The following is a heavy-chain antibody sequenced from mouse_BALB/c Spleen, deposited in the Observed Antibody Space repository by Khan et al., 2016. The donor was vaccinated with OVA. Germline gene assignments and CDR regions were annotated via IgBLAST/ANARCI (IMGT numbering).Heavy chain of an antibody. CDR3: ARIYGSDFDY. CDR2: INPHIGET. J-gene: IGHJ2*01. V-gene: IGHV1-20*02. Sequence: VQLQQSGPELVKPGASVKISCKASGYSFTGYFMNWVMQSHGKSLEWIGRINPHIGETFYNQKFKGKATLTVDESSSTANMELRSLASEDSAVYYCARIYGSDFDYWGQGTPLTVSS. CDR1: GYSFTGYF. D-gene: IGHD1-1*01.